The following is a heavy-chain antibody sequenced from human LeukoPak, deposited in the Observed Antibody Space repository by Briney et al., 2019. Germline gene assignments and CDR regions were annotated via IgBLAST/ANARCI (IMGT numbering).Heavy chain of an antibody. V-gene: IGHV3-30*02. D-gene: IGHD3-10*01. CDR2: IRYDGSNK. J-gene: IGHJ6*02. Sequence: PGGSLRLSCAASGFTFSSYGMHWVRQAPGKGLEWVAFIRYDGSNKYYADSVKGRFTISRDNSKNTLYLQMNSLRAEDTAVYYCAKDSNLWFGELFWLVYYYGMDVWGQGTTVTVSS. CDR1: GFTFSSYG. CDR3: AKDSNLWFGELFWLVYYYGMDV.